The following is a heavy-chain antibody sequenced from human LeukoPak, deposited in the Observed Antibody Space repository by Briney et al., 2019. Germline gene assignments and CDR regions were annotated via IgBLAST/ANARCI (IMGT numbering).Heavy chain of an antibody. CDR2: INPSGGST. J-gene: IGHJ4*02. CDR1: GYTFTSYY. V-gene: IGHV1-46*03. CDR3: AKVAASSGELLWDLDY. Sequence: ASVKVSCKASGYTFTSYYMHWVRQAPGQGLAWMGIINPSGGSTSYAQKFQGRVTMTRDTSTSTVYMELSSLRSEDTAVYYCAKVAASSGELLWDLDYWGQGTLVTVSS. D-gene: IGHD3-10*01.